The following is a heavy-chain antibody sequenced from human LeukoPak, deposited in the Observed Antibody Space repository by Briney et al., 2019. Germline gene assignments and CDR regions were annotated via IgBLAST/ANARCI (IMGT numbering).Heavy chain of an antibody. CDR1: GFAFSDYW. V-gene: IGHV3-7*01. CDR3: VRDRVWLTFEE. J-gene: IGHJ4*02. D-gene: IGHD3-16*01. Sequence: PGGSLRLSCVASGFAFSDYWMNWVRQAPGKGLEWVAIIKPDGTFTNYVDAVKGRFTISRDNAKTSLYLQMNGLRAEDTALYFCVRDRVWLTFEEWGQGTLVTVSS. CDR2: IKPDGTFT.